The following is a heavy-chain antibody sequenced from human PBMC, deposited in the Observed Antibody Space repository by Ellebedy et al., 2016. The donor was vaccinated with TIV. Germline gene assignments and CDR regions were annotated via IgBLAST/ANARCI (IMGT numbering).Heavy chain of an antibody. CDR3: AKRPPTMIVLPEYFFDY. D-gene: IGHD3-22*01. CDR1: GFPLRNYA. J-gene: IGHJ4*02. Sequence: GGSLRLSCAASGFPLRNYAMSWVRQAPGKGLEWLSIISGGGDNIYYADSVKGRFTISRDNSKNTLFLQMDSLRAEDTAVYYCAKRPPTMIVLPEYFFDYWGQGTLVTVSS. V-gene: IGHV3-23*01. CDR2: ISGGGDNI.